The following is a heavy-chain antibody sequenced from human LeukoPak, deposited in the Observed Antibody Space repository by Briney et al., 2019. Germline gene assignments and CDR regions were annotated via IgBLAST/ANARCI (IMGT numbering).Heavy chain of an antibody. Sequence: AASVKVSCKASGGTFSSYAISWVRQAPGQGLEWMGRIIPILGIANYAQKFQGRVTITADKSTSTAYMELSSLRSEDTAVYYCARGSGGYVPFDYWGQGILVTVSS. D-gene: IGHD5-12*01. CDR3: ARGSGGYVPFDY. CDR1: GGTFSSYA. J-gene: IGHJ4*02. V-gene: IGHV1-69*04. CDR2: IIPILGIA.